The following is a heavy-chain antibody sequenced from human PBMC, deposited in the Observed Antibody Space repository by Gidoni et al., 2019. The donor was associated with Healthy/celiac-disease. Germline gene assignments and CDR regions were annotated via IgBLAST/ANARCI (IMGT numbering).Heavy chain of an antibody. CDR1: GGTFSSYA. CDR3: ATSRSIAAYCGGDCPPSFDY. Sequence: QVQLVQSGAEVKKPGSSVKVSCKASGGTFSSYAISWVRQAPGQGLEWMGGIIPIFGTANYAQKFQGRVTITADESTSTAYMELSSLRSEDTAVYYCATSRSIAAYCGGDCPPSFDYWGQGTLVTVSS. J-gene: IGHJ4*02. V-gene: IGHV1-69*01. CDR2: IIPIFGTA. D-gene: IGHD2-21*01.